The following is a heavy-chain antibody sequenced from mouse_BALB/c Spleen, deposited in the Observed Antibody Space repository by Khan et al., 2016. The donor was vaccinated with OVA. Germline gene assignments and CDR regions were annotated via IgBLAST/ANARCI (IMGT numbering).Heavy chain of an antibody. J-gene: IGHJ2*01. CDR3: AREEALYYFDY. Sequence: VQLQQSGAELVRPGTSVKLSCKTSGYIFTTYWIHWVKQRSGQGLEWIARIYPGTDNAYYNEKLKDRATLTADKSSSTAYMQPSSLKSEDSAVYFCAREEALYYFDYWGQGPTLTVSS. D-gene: IGHD3-2*02. CDR2: IYPGTDNA. CDR1: GYIFTTYW. V-gene: IGHV1-76*01.